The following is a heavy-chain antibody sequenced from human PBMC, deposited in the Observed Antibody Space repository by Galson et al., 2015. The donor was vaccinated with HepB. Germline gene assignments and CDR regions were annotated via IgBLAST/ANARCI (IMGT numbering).Heavy chain of an antibody. Sequence: SLRLSCAASGFTFSSYSMNWVRQAPGKGLEWVSSISSSSSYIYYADSVKGRFTISRDNAQNSLYLQMHSLRAEDTAVYYCARNRTRSALYYDFWSGYLYADAFDIWGQWTMVTVSS. CDR2: ISSSSSYI. V-gene: IGHV3-21*01. CDR1: GFTFSSYS. J-gene: IGHJ3*02. D-gene: IGHD3-3*01. CDR3: ARNRTRSALYYDFWSGYLYADAFDI.